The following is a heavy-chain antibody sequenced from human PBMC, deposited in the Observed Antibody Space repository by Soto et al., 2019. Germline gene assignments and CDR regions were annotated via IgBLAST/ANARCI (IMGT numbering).Heavy chain of an antibody. CDR2: ISSSGYI. CDR1: GFNLNSYT. CDR3: GRDCSGGSCYPGMDV. J-gene: IGHJ6*02. Sequence: GGSLRLSCAASGFNLNSYTINWVRQAPGKRLEWLSSISSSGYIFSADSVRGRFTISRDNAKNSVYLQINSRRAEDTAVYFGGRDCSGGSCYPGMDVWGQGTTVTVSS. V-gene: IGHV3-21*01. D-gene: IGHD2-15*01.